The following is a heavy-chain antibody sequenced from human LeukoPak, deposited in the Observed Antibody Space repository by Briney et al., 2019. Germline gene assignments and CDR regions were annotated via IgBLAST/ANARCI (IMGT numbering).Heavy chain of an antibody. CDR1: GGSISSYF. J-gene: IGHJ5*02. Sequence: SETLSLTCTVSGGSISSYFWNWIRQSPGKGLEWIGYIYYTGSTNYNPSLKSRVTISVDTSKNQFSLKLSSVTAADTAVYYCARAPVVVVAASLAFNWFDPWGQGTLVTVSS. D-gene: IGHD2-15*01. CDR2: IYYTGST. V-gene: IGHV4-59*12. CDR3: ARAPVVVVAASLAFNWFDP.